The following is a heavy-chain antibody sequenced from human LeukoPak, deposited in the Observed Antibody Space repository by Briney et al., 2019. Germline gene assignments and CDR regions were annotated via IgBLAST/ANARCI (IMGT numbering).Heavy chain of an antibody. CDR1: GYSISSGYQ. D-gene: IGHD2-2*01. CDR3: ARDPRWLTPDCTSTSCYENYFDP. Sequence: NSSETLSLTCGVSGYSISSGYQWAWIRQSPGKGLEWIGSIYHSSSAHYNPSLKSRVTISVETSKNQFSLNMYSVTAADTAVYYCARDPRWLTPDCTSTSCYENYFDPWGQGTLVTVSS. V-gene: IGHV4-38-2*02. CDR2: IYHSSSA. J-gene: IGHJ5*02.